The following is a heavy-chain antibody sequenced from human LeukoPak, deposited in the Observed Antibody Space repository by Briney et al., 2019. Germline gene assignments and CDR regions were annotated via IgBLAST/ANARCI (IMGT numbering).Heavy chain of an antibody. CDR1: GFTFSSYS. CDR3: ARSGGAYSDY. CDR2: ISGSSTTI. J-gene: IGHJ4*02. V-gene: IGHV3-48*02. Sequence: PGGSLRLSCAASGFTFSSYSMNWVRQAPGKGLEWVSYISGSSTTIKYPDSVKGRFTISRDNAKNSLYLQMNSLRDEDTAVYYCARSGGAYSDYWGQGTLVTVSS. D-gene: IGHD3-10*01.